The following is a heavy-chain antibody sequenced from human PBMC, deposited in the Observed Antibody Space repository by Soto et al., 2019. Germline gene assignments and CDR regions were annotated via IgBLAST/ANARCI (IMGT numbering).Heavy chain of an antibody. CDR1: GFTFSDHY. J-gene: IGHJ4*02. CDR3: ARDYYKYYDSSGYYRSPAY. V-gene: IGHV3-74*01. Sequence: PGGSLILSCAASGFTFSDHYIDWVRQAPGKGLVWVSRINSDGSDKDYADSVKGRFTISRDNSRNTLFLQMNSLRAEDTAVYYCARDYYKYYDSSGYYRSPAYWGQGTLVTVSS. CDR2: INSDGSDK. D-gene: IGHD3-22*01.